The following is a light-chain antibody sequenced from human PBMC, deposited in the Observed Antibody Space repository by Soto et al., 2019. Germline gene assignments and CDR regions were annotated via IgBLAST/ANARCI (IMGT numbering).Light chain of an antibody. J-gene: IGKJ5*01. CDR1: QAIDSW. Sequence: DIQMTQSPSYVSASVGDRVTITCRASQAIDSWLAWYQQKPGEAPKLLIFTGSLLHSGVPPRFSGSGSGTDFTLTISSLQPEDFATYYCQQSYSTPITFGQGTRLEIK. V-gene: IGKV1-39*01. CDR2: TGS. CDR3: QQSYSTPIT.